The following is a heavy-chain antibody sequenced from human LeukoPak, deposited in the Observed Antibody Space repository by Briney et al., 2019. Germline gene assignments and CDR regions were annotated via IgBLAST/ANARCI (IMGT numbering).Heavy chain of an antibody. CDR1: GFTFSSYR. J-gene: IGHJ6*02. Sequence: GGSLRLSCAASGFTFSSYRMHWVRQAPGKGLVWVSLINTDGSNTNYADSVKGRFTNSRDNAKNTLYLQMNSLRAEDTAVYYCARDYEGLGVWGQGTTVTVPS. D-gene: IGHD3-16*01. V-gene: IGHV3-74*01. CDR2: INTDGSNT. CDR3: ARDYEGLGV.